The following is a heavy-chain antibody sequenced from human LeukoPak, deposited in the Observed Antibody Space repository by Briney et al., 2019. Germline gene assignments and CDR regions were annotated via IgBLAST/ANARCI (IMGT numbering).Heavy chain of an antibody. CDR1: GGSISSYY. V-gene: IGHV4-59*01. J-gene: IGHJ6*03. CDR2: IYSGST. Sequence: SETLSLTCTVSGGSISSYYWSWIRQPPGKGLEWIGYIYSGSTNYNPSLKSRVTISVDTSKNQFSLKLSSVTAADTAVYHCARGRSTYYYDSSGLSYMDVWGKGTTVTVSS. CDR3: ARGRSTYYYDSSGLSYMDV. D-gene: IGHD3-22*01.